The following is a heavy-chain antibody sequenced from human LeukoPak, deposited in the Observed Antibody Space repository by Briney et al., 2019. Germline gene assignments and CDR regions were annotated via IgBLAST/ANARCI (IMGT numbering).Heavy chain of an antibody. D-gene: IGHD3-22*01. V-gene: IGHV3-30*02. CDR1: GFTFSSYG. CDR3: AKDEDSSGYSDY. J-gene: IGHJ4*02. Sequence: GGSLRLSCAASGFTFSSYGMHWVRQAPGKGLEWVALIRYDGSNKHYADSVKGRFTISRDNSKNTLYLQMNSLRAEDMAVYYCAKDEDSSGYSDYWGQGTLVTVSS. CDR2: IRYDGSNK.